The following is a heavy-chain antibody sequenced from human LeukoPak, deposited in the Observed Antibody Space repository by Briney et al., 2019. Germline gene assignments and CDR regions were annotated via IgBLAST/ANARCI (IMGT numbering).Heavy chain of an antibody. CDR1: GFTFSDYY. V-gene: IGHV3-74*01. CDR3: SRGTYSYSSDN. Sequence: GGSLRLSCAASGFTFSDYYMHWVRQAPGKGLLWISHINGDGSRTGYADSVKGRFTISRDNAKNILYLQMNSLRAEDTAVYYCSRGTYSYSSDNWGQGALVTVSS. D-gene: IGHD3-10*01. CDR2: INGDGSRT. J-gene: IGHJ4*02.